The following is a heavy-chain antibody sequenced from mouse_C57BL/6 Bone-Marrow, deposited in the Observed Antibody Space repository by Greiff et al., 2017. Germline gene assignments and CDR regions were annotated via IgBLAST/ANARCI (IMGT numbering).Heavy chain of an antibody. CDR3: ARHTLYGNYYAMDY. J-gene: IGHJ4*01. CDR1: GFTFSDYY. CDR2: ISNGGGST. D-gene: IGHD2-1*01. Sequence: EVKVVESGGGLVQPGGSLKLSCAASGFTFSDYYMYWVRQTPEKRLEWVAYISNGGGSTYYPDTVKGQFTISRDNAKNTLYLQMSRLKSEDTAMYYCARHTLYGNYYAMDYWGQGTSVTVSS. V-gene: IGHV5-12*01.